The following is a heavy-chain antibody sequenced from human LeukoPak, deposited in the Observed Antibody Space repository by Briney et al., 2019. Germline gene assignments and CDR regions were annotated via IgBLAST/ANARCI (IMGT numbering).Heavy chain of an antibody. D-gene: IGHD5-24*01. CDR2: ISSSSTYI. V-gene: IGHV3-21*01. CDR3: ASPGGRDGYKSRYCFDY. Sequence: PGGSLRLSCAASGFTFSSYSMNWVRQAPGKGLEWVSSISSSSTYIYYADSVKGRFTISRDNAKNSLYLQMNSLRAEDTAVYYCASPGGRDGYKSRYCFDYWGQGTLVTVSS. J-gene: IGHJ4*02. CDR1: GFTFSSYS.